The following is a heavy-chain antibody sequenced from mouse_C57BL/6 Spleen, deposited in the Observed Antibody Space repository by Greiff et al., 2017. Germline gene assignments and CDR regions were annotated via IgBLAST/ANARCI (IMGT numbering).Heavy chain of an antibody. CDR3: AIYSYYAKGYYYAMDY. D-gene: IGHD2-12*01. CDR2: IDPSDSYT. Sequence: QVQLQQPGAELVMPGASVKLSCKASGYTFTSYWMHWVKQRPGQGLEWIGEIDPSDSYTNYNQKFKGKSTLTVDKSSSTAYMQLSSLTSEDSAVYYCAIYSYYAKGYYYAMDYWGQGTSVTVSS. CDR1: GYTFTSYW. J-gene: IGHJ4*01. V-gene: IGHV1-69*01.